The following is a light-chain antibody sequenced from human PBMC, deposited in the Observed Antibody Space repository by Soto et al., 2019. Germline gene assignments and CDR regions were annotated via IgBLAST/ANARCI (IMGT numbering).Light chain of an antibody. CDR2: SAS. CDR3: LQYHNLWA. Sequence: DIQMTQSPSSLSASVGDRVTITCRASQDIGYFLTWYQQRPGKVPKLIIYSASSLFSGAPSRFSGSGSGTEFTLTISSLQPEDFTVYSCLQYHNLWAFDQGTKVEI. CDR1: QDIGYF. J-gene: IGKJ1*01. V-gene: IGKV1-27*01.